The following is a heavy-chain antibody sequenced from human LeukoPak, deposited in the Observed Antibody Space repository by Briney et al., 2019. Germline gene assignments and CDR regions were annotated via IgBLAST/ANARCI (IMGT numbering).Heavy chain of an antibody. J-gene: IGHJ4*02. CDR3: TRGGWLRFDY. V-gene: IGHV4-59*01. CDR1: GVSMMSYY. D-gene: IGHD5-12*01. Sequence: WETLSLTCTVSGVSMMSYYWSWMRQPPGKGLEWIGYVFSSGSTDYNPSLNSRVTMSVVTSRNQFSLNLRSVTAADTAVYYCTRGGWLRFDYWGQGILVTVSS. CDR2: VFSSGST.